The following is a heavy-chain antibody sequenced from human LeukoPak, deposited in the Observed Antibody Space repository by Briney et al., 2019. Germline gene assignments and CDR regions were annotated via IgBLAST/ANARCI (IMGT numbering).Heavy chain of an antibody. CDR2: ISSSSSYK. CDR1: GFTFSSYS. D-gene: IGHD3-10*01. J-gene: IGHJ4*02. CDR3: ARGSGSSTFDY. Sequence: GGSLRLSCAASGFTFSSYSMNWVRRAPGKGLEWGASISSSSSYKYYADSVKGRFTISRDNAKNSLYLQMNSLRAEDTAVYYCARGSGSSTFDYWGQGTLVTVSS. V-gene: IGHV3-21*01.